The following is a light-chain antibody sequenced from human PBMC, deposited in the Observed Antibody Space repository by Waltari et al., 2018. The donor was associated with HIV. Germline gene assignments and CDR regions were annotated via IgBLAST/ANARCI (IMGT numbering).Light chain of an antibody. CDR3: VSYAGYYNLV. CDR1: SSDFPFYDY. J-gene: IGLJ3*02. V-gene: IGLV2-8*01. Sequence: QSALTQPPSASASPVQSVPIPCTGTSSDFPFYDYVSWYHHHPGTVPKLIIYDVNKRPSGVPDRFSASKSGYTASLTISGLKAEDEAEYYCVSYAGYYNLVFGGGTKLTVL. CDR2: DVN.